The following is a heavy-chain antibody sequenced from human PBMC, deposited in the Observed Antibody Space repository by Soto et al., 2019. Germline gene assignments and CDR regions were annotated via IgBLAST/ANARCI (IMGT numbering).Heavy chain of an antibody. Sequence: ASVKVSCKASGYSVTSLDINCVRQTAGQVLEWMGWMQPSTGRTGYAQKFQGRVTMTRDTSINTAYMELTTLTSDDTAFYYCARGVSAGVDYWGQGTLVTVSS. J-gene: IGHJ4*02. D-gene: IGHD1-26*01. CDR3: ARGVSAGVDY. V-gene: IGHV1-8*01. CDR2: MQPSTGRT. CDR1: GYSVTSLD.